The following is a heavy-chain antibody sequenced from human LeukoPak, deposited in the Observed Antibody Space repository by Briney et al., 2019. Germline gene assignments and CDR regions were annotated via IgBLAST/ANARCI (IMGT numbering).Heavy chain of an antibody. D-gene: IGHD5-12*01. J-gene: IGHJ4*02. CDR1: GFTFSNAW. CDR3: TTTPRYDFEYYFDY. CDR2: IKSKTDGGTT. V-gene: IGHV3-15*01. Sequence: PGGSLRLSCAASGFTFSNAWMSWVRQAPGKGLEWVGRIKSKTDGGTTDYAAPVKGRFTISRDDSKNTLYLQMNSLKTEDTAVYYCTTTPRYDFEYYFDYWGQGTLVTVSS.